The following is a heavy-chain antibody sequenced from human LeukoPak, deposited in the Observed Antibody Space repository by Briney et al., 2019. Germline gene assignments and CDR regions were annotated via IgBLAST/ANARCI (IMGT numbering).Heavy chain of an antibody. CDR2: INPSGDST. D-gene: IGHD6-19*01. J-gene: IGHJ4*02. CDR1: GYTFTSYY. CDR3: ARDRYSSGWFDY. Sequence: ASVKVSCKAPGYTFTSYYMHWVRQAPGQGLEWMGIINPSGDSTNYAQKFQGRVTMTRDMSTSTVYMELSSLRSEDTAVYYCARDRYSSGWFDYWGQGTLVTVSS. V-gene: IGHV1-46*01.